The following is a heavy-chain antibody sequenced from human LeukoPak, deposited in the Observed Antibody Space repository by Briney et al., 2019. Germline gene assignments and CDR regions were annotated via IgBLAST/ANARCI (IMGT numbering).Heavy chain of an antibody. D-gene: IGHD6-13*01. J-gene: IGHJ4*02. CDR1: GFRFSQQD. Sequence: GGSLRLSCAASGFRFSQQDMHWVRQAPGKGLEWVAWIRYDGSDKNYADSVKGRFTISRDNSKNTLYLQMNSLRAEDTAVYYCAKSGGLAAAGLGYWGQGTLVTVSS. CDR2: IRYDGSDK. V-gene: IGHV3-30*02. CDR3: AKSGGLAAAGLGY.